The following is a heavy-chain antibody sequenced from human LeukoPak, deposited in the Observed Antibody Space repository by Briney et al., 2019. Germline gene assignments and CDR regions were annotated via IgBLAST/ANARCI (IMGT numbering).Heavy chain of an antibody. D-gene: IGHD6-19*01. CDR1: GFTFSSYS. V-gene: IGHV3-21*05. CDR2: ISGDSGNI. Sequence: AGGSLRLSCAASGFTFSSYSMNWVRQAPGKGLELVSYISGDSGNIFYADSVKGRFTISRDNAKNTLYLQMNSLRAEDTAVYYCARDLSDSSGWFPGNYFDYWGQGTLVTVSS. CDR3: ARDLSDSSGWFPGNYFDY. J-gene: IGHJ4*02.